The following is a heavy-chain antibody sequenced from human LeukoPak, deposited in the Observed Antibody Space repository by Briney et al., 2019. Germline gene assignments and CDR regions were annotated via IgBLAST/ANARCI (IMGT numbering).Heavy chain of an antibody. CDR3: AKSQDSYSGSYLANYMDV. D-gene: IGHD1-26*01. CDR1: GFTFSSYG. CDR2: IRYDGSNK. J-gene: IGHJ6*03. V-gene: IGHV3-30*02. Sequence: GGSLRLSCAASGFTFSSYGMHWVRQAPGMGLEWVAFIRYDGSNKYYADSVKGRFTISRDNSKNTLYLQMNSLRAEDTAVYYCAKSQDSYSGSYLANYMDVWGKGTTVTVSS.